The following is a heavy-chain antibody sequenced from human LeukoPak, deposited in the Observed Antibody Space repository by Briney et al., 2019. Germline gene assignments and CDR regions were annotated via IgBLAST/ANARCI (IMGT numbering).Heavy chain of an antibody. CDR3: ARGVHWIAAAGTHFDY. V-gene: IGHV4-39*07. Sequence: SETLSLTCTVSGGSISSSSYYWGWIRQPPGKGLEWIGSIYYSGSTYYNPSLKSRVTISVDTSKNQSSLKLSSVTAADTAVYYCARGVHWIAAAGTHFDYWGQGTLVTVSS. CDR2: IYYSGST. J-gene: IGHJ4*02. D-gene: IGHD6-13*01. CDR1: GGSISSSSYY.